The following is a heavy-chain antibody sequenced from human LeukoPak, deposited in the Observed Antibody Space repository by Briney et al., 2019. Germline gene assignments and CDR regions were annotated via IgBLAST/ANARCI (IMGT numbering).Heavy chain of an antibody. Sequence: PSETLSLTCTVSGGSISSFYWTWIRQPPGKGLEWIGHIYSGRSTNYNPSLKSRVTISVEMSKNQFYLKLSSVTAADTAVYYCARHNSEAYYDLWSGSIDDAFDMWGQGTMVTVSS. J-gene: IGHJ3*02. CDR2: IYSGRST. CDR1: GGSISSFY. D-gene: IGHD3-3*01. CDR3: ARHNSEAYYDLWSGSIDDAFDM. V-gene: IGHV4-59*01.